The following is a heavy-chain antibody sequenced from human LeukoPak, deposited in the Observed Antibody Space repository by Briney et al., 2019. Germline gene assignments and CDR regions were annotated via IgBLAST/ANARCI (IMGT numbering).Heavy chain of an antibody. CDR1: GFTFGDYA. V-gene: IGHV3-49*04. CDR2: IRSKAYGGTT. D-gene: IGHD6-13*01. CDR3: ARDRPIAAAGTPKSPGHYYYYYMDV. Sequence: GGSLRLSCTASGFTFGDYAMSWVRQAPGKGLEWVGFIRSKAYGGTTEYAASVKGRFTISRDDSKSIAYLQMNSLKTEDTAVYYCARDRPIAAAGTPKSPGHYYYYYMDVWGKGTTVTVSS. J-gene: IGHJ6*03.